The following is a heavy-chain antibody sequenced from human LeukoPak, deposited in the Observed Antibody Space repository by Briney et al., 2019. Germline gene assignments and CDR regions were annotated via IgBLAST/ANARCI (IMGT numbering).Heavy chain of an antibody. V-gene: IGHV3-30*18. Sequence: GGSLRLSCAASGFTFSSYGMHWVRQSPGKGLEWVAIISFDGSTKYYADSVKGRFTISRDNSKNTLYLQMNSLKPEDTAVYYCAKDHLPFGEGGGMDVWGQGTTVTVSS. J-gene: IGHJ6*02. CDR3: AKDHLPFGEGGGMDV. CDR2: ISFDGSTK. CDR1: GFTFSSYG. D-gene: IGHD3-10*01.